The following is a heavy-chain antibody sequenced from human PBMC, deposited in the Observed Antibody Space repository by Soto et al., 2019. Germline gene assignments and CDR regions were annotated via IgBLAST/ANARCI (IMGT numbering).Heavy chain of an antibody. Sequence: EVQLVESGGGLVQPGGSLRLSCAASGFTVSSNYMSWVRQAPGKGLEWVSVIYSGGSTYYAESVKGRFTISRANSKNTLYLQLKRLRAEDTAVYYCARDRSTVTGDVAFDIGGQGTMVTVS. D-gene: IGHD4-17*01. CDR1: GFTVSSNY. J-gene: IGHJ3*02. CDR3: ARDRSTVTGDVAFDI. V-gene: IGHV3-66*01. CDR2: IYSGGST.